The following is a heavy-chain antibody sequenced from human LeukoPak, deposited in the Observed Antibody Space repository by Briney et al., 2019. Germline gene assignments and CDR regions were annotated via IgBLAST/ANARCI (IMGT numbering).Heavy chain of an antibody. Sequence: ASVKVSCRASGYALTSYCIHWVRQAPGQGLEWLGIINPSGGSTSYAQKFQGRVTMTRDTSTSTVYMELSSLRSEDTAVYYCASPGEKDYYFDYWGQGTLVTVSS. CDR1: GYALTSYC. V-gene: IGHV1-46*01. D-gene: IGHD3-16*01. CDR2: INPSGGST. CDR3: ASPGEKDYYFDY. J-gene: IGHJ4*02.